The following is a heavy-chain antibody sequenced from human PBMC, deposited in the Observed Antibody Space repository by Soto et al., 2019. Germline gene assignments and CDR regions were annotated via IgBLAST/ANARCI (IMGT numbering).Heavy chain of an antibody. Sequence: ASVKVSCQASGQTFNNCGFSWVRQAPGLGLEWMGWISAYTGNSNYAQKFQGRVTMTTDTTTSTAYMERKSLRSDDTAGYYCARDYIAEAGPFDYWGQGTLVTVSS. CDR3: ARDYIAEAGPFDY. D-gene: IGHD6-13*01. CDR2: ISAYTGNS. J-gene: IGHJ4*02. V-gene: IGHV1-18*01. CDR1: GQTFNNCG.